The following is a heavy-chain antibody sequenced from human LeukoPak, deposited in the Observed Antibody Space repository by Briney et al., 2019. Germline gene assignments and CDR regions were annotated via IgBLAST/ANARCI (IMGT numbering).Heavy chain of an antibody. D-gene: IGHD3-3*01. CDR3: ARADLRIDY. J-gene: IGHJ4*02. CDR2: ISSGSGTI. V-gene: IGHV3-48*02. CDR1: GFIFSAYH. Sequence: GGSLRLSCVASGFIFSAYHMNWVRQAPGKGLEWVSYISSGSGTIYYADSVKGRFTISRDNAKNSVYLQMNSLRDEDTAMYYCARADLRIDYWGQGTLVTVSS.